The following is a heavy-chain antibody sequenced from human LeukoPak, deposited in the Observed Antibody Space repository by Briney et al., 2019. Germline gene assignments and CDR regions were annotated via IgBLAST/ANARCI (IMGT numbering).Heavy chain of an antibody. D-gene: IGHD3-3*01. CDR2: ISSSGSYI. CDR1: GFTFSSYS. CDR3: ARVRGGFLECPDY. Sequence: GGSLRLSCAASGFTFSSYSMNWVRQAPGKGLEWVSSISSSGSYIYYADSVKGRFTISRDNAKNSLYLQMNSLRAEDTAVYYCARVRGGFLECPDYWGQGTLVTVSS. V-gene: IGHV3-21*01. J-gene: IGHJ4*02.